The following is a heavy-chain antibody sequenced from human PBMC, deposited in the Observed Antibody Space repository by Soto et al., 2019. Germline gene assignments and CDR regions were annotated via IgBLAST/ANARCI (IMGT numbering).Heavy chain of an antibody. J-gene: IGHJ4*02. CDR2: INHSGST. CDR3: ASNSIAAAGTIDY. CDR1: GGSISTSRSY. V-gene: IGHV4-39*07. Sequence: PSETLSLTCSVSGGSISTSRSYWAWIRQPPGKGLEWLAKINHSGSTNYNPSLKSRVTISVDTSKNQFSLKLSSVTAADAAVYYCASNSIAAAGTIDYWGQGTLVTVSS. D-gene: IGHD6-13*01.